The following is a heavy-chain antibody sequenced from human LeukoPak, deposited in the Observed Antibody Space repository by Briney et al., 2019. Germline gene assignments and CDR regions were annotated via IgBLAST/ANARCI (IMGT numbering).Heavy chain of an antibody. CDR1: GFTFTNAW. CDR3: TSYSPFDF. CDR2: IKSKTDGGTT. D-gene: IGHD2-21*01. Sequence: KTGGSLRLSCAASGFTFTNAWMSWVRQAPGKGLEWVGRIKSKTDGGTTDYAAPVRGRFTISRDDSQNTLYLQMNSLKTEDTAVYYCTSYSPFDFWGQGTLVTVSS. J-gene: IGHJ4*02. V-gene: IGHV3-15*01.